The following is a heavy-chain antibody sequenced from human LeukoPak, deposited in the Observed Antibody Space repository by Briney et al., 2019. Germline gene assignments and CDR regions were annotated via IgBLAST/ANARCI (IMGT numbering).Heavy chain of an antibody. Sequence: SETLSLTCTVSGGSISSYYWSWIRQPPGEGLEWIGYIYYSGSTNYNPSLKSRVTMSVDTSKNQFSLKLSSVTAADTAVYYCARGRLGGSGSYYNVLDYWGQGTLVTVSS. V-gene: IGHV4-59*01. CDR2: IYYSGST. J-gene: IGHJ4*02. CDR1: GGSISSYY. CDR3: ARGRLGGSGSYYNVLDY. D-gene: IGHD3-10*01.